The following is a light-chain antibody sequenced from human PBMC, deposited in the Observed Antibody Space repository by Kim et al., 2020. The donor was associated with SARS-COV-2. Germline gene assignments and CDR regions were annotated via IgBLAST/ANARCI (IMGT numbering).Light chain of an antibody. Sequence: EIVLTQSPGTLSVSPGERVTLSCTSQTVSNRYLGWFQQKPGQAPRLLIYAVFSRATGIPDRFSGGGSGTDFTLTISRLEPEDFAVYYCQYYESSLTFGGGTKVDIK. J-gene: IGKJ4*01. V-gene: IGKV3-20*01. CDR2: AVF. CDR1: QTVSNRY. CDR3: QYYESSLT.